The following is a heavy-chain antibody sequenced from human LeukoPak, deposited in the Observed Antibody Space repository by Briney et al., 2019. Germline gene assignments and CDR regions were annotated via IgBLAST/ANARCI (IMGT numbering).Heavy chain of an antibody. V-gene: IGHV1-2*02. Sequence: ASVKVSCKASGYTFTGYYMHWGRQAPGQGLEWMGWINPNSGGTNSAQKFQGSVTMTRDTSISTAYMELSSLGSDDTAVYYCANMAGGWKYYFDYWGQGTQITVSS. J-gene: IGHJ4*02. CDR3: ANMAGGWKYYFDY. CDR1: GYTFTGYY. D-gene: IGHD6-19*01. CDR2: INPNSGGT.